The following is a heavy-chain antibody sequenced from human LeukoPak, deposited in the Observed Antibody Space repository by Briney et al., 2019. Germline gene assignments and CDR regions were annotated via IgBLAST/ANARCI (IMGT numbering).Heavy chain of an antibody. CDR3: AKPGTTVTTAPFDY. Sequence: GGSLRLSCAASGFTVSSNYMSWVRKAPGKGLEWVSVIYSGGSTYYADPVKGRFTISRDNSKNTLYLQMNSLRAEDTAVYYCAKPGTTVTTAPFDYWGQGTLVTVSS. J-gene: IGHJ4*02. D-gene: IGHD4-11*01. V-gene: IGHV3-66*04. CDR2: IYSGGST. CDR1: GFTVSSNY.